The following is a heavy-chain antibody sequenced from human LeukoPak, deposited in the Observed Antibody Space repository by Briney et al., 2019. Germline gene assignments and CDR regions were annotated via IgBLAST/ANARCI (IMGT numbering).Heavy chain of an antibody. Sequence: ASVKVSCKASGYTFTGYYMHWVRQAPGQGLEWMGWINPNSGGTNYAQKFQGRVTMTEDTSTDTAYVELSSLRSEDTAVYYCATDPTGVAVAGTRPRGYWGQGTLVTVSS. CDR1: GYTFTGYY. J-gene: IGHJ4*02. D-gene: IGHD6-19*01. V-gene: IGHV1-2*02. CDR2: INPNSGGT. CDR3: ATDPTGVAVAGTRPRGY.